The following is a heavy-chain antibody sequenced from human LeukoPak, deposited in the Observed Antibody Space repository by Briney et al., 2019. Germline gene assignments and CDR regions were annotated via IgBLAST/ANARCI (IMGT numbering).Heavy chain of an antibody. V-gene: IGHV3-23*01. CDR1: RFTFSNYA. Sequence: GGSLRLSCAASRFTFSNYAMNWVRQAPGKGVEGVSTISGSGGSTYYADSVKGRFTISRDNSKNTLYLQMGSLRAEDTAVYYCAKGTYFDWLLSRGYYFDYWGQGTLVTVSS. CDR2: ISGSGGST. D-gene: IGHD3-9*01. J-gene: IGHJ4*02. CDR3: AKGTYFDWLLSRGYYFDY.